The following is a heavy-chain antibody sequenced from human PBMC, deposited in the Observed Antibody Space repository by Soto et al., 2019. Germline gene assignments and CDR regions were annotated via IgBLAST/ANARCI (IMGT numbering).Heavy chain of an antibody. D-gene: IGHD3-22*01. J-gene: IGHJ4*02. CDR3: ARLNYYDSSGYYLFDY. Sequence: SEPLSLTCTVSGGSISSYYWSWIRQPPGKGLEWIGYIYYSGSTNYNPSLKSRVTISVDTSKNQFSLKLSSVTAADTAVYYCARLNYYDSSGYYLFDYWGQGTLVTVSS. CDR2: IYYSGST. V-gene: IGHV4-59*01. CDR1: GGSISSYY.